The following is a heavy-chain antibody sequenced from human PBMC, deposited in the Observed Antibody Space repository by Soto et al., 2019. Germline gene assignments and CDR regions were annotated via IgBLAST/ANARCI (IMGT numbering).Heavy chain of an antibody. V-gene: IGHV1-69*13. CDR2: IIPIFGTA. CDR1: GGTFGSYA. CDR3: AIPTTYYDFWSGYYPGGMDV. D-gene: IGHD3-3*01. Sequence: SVKVSCKASGGTFGSYAISWVRQAPGQGLEWMGGIIPIFGTANYAQKFQGRVTITADESTSTAYMELSSLRSEDTAVYYCAIPTTYYDFWSGYYPGGMDVWGQGTTVTVSS. J-gene: IGHJ6*02.